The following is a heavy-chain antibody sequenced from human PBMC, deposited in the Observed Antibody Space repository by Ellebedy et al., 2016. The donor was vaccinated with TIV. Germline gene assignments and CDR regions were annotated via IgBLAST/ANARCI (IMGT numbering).Heavy chain of an antibody. D-gene: IGHD5-12*01. Sequence: SETLSLXCTVSGGSISSYYWSWIRQPPGKGLEWIGYIYYSGSTNYNPSLKSRVTISVDTSKNQFSLKLSSVTAADTAVYYCARSPYTLRRGSYYFDYWGQGTLVTVSS. CDR1: GGSISSYY. CDR2: IYYSGST. CDR3: ARSPYTLRRGSYYFDY. V-gene: IGHV4-59*01. J-gene: IGHJ4*02.